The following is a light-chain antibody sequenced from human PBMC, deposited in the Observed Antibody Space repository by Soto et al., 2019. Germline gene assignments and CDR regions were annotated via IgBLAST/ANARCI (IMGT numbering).Light chain of an antibody. CDR2: EVS. V-gene: IGLV2-8*01. CDR3: SSYAGSLYV. Sequence: QSALSQPPSASGSPGQSVTISCTGTSIDVGGYNYVSWYQQHPGKAPKLMIYEVSKRPSGVPDRFSASKSGNTASLTVSGLQAEDEANYYCSSYAGSLYVFGTGTKVTVL. J-gene: IGLJ1*01. CDR1: SIDVGGYNY.